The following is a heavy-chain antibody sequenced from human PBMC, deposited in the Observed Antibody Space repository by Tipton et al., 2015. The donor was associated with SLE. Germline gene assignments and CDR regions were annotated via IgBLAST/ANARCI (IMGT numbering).Heavy chain of an antibody. J-gene: IGHJ4*02. CDR3: ARHYAFSXDY. CDR1: GVSISSYY. Sequence: TLSLTCTVSGVSISSYYWSXXXQPPXKGLEWIAFILNSGTTSYNPSLKSRVXISGDTSKTQLSLKLXSVTAADTAVYYCARHYAFSXDYWGQXTL. V-gene: IGHV4-59*08. D-gene: IGHD2-2*01. CDR2: ILNSGTT.